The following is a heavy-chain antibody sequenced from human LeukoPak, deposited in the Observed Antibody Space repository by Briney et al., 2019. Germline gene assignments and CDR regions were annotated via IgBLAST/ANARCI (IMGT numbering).Heavy chain of an antibody. CDR2: IYSGGST. V-gene: IGHV3-53*01. D-gene: IGHD3-3*01. CDR1: GFTVSSNY. Sequence: TGGSLRLSCAASGFTVSSNYMSWVRQAPGKGLEWVSVIYSGGSTYYADSVKGRFTISRDNSKNTLYLQMNSLRAEDTAVYYCASIALDFWSGYYDYWGQGTLVTVSS. CDR3: ASIALDFWSGYYDY. J-gene: IGHJ4*02.